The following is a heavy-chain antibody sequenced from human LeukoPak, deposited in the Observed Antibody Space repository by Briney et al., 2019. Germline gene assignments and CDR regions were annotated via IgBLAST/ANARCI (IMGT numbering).Heavy chain of an antibody. J-gene: IGHJ4*02. CDR3: VRGTAYYFDY. V-gene: IGHV4-30-2*01. CDR1: GGSISSGGYY. Sequence: PSQTLSLTCTVSGGSISSGGYYWSWIRQPPGKGLEWIGYIYHSGSTYYNPSLKSRVTISVDRSKNQFSLQLNSVTPEDTAVYYCVRGTAYYFDYWGQGTLVTVSS. CDR2: IYHSGST.